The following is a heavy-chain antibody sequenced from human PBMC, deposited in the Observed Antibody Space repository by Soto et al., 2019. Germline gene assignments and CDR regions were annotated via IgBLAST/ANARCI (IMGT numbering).Heavy chain of an antibody. Sequence: GGSLRLSCAASGFTFSTYAMSWVRQAPGKGLEWVSAISGSGSNTYYADSVKGRFTISRDDSKSTLYLQMNSLRAGDTAVYYCARDPSHSYYTLFYYFDYWGQGTLVTVSS. J-gene: IGHJ4*02. CDR1: GFTFSTYA. CDR3: ARDPSHSYYTLFYYFDY. D-gene: IGHD1-26*01. CDR2: ISGSGSNT. V-gene: IGHV3-23*01.